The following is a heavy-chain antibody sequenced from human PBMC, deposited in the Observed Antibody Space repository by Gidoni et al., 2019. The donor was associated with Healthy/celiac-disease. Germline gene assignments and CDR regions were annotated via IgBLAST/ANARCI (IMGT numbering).Heavy chain of an antibody. CDR3: ARDHRDYDFWSGYYYYYYMDV. D-gene: IGHD3-3*01. J-gene: IGHJ6*03. CDR1: GFTFSSYW. Sequence: AASGFTFSSYWLSWVRQAPGNGLEWVANIKQDGSEKYYVDSVKGRFTISRDNAKNSLYLQMNSLRAEDTAVYYCARDHRDYDFWSGYYYYYYMDVWGKGTTVTVSS. CDR2: IKQDGSEK. V-gene: IGHV3-7*04.